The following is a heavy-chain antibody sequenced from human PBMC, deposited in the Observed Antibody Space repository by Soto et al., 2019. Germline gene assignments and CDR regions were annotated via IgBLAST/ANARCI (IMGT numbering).Heavy chain of an antibody. CDR1: GFTFSSYW. CDR3: ARDRYYIWGSYSSELDY. Sequence: GGSLRLSCAASGFTFSSYWMSWVRQAPGKGLEWVANIKQDGSEKYYVDSVKGRFTISRDNAKNSLYLQMNSLRAEDTAVYYCARDRYYIWGSYSSELDYWGQGTLVTVSS. D-gene: IGHD3-16*01. CDR2: IKQDGSEK. V-gene: IGHV3-7*01. J-gene: IGHJ4*02.